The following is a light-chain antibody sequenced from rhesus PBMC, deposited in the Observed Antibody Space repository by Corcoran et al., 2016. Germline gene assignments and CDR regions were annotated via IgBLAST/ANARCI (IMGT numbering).Light chain of an antibody. CDR2: KAF. CDR1: ENVNNY. Sequence: DIQMTQSPSSLSASVGDRVTITCRASENVNNYLHWYQQKPGKAPKFLIYKAFTLQSGVPSRFSGSGSGTDFTLTLSSLQPDNFAPYSCQHRYGTPFAFGPGTKLDIK. V-gene: IGKV1-74*01. J-gene: IGKJ3*01. CDR3: QHRYGTPFA.